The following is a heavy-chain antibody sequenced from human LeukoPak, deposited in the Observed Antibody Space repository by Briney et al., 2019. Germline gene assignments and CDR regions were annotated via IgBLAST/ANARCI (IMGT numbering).Heavy chain of an antibody. J-gene: IGHJ4*02. Sequence: GGSLRLSCAASGFTFSSYWMSWVRQAPGKGLEWVANIKQDGSEKYYVDSVKGRFTIPRDNAKNSLYLQMNSLRAEDTAVYYCARELIVGFLEWLIDYWGQGTLVTVSS. V-gene: IGHV3-7*01. CDR3: ARELIVGFLEWLIDY. CDR1: GFTFSSYW. D-gene: IGHD3-3*02. CDR2: IKQDGSEK.